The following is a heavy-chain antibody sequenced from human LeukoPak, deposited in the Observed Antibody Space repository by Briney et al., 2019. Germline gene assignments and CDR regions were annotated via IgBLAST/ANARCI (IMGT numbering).Heavy chain of an antibody. CDR1: GYTFTSYY. CDR2: INPSGGST. Sequence: ASVKVSCKASGYTFTSYYMHWVRQAPGQGLEWMGIINPSGGSTSYAQKFQGRVTMTRDTSTCTVYMELSSLRSEDTAVYYCAREDYVVRSWFDPWGQGTLVTVSS. D-gene: IGHD3-22*01. J-gene: IGHJ5*02. CDR3: AREDYVVRSWFDP. V-gene: IGHV1-46*01.